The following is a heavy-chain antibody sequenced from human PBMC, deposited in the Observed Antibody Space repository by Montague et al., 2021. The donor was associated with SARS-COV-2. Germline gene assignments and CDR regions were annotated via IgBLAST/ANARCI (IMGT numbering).Heavy chain of an antibody. Sequence: SETLSLTCSVSGGFLSGYYWSWIRQPPGKGLEWIGYIYYSGSTNYNPSLKSRVTISIDTSKNQFSLELSSVTAADMAVYYCASPGGYCTGGSCYYVYWGQGTLVTVSS. J-gene: IGHJ4*02. V-gene: IGHV4-59*01. CDR2: IYYSGST. CDR3: ASPGGYCTGGSCYYVY. CDR1: GGFLSGYY. D-gene: IGHD2-15*01.